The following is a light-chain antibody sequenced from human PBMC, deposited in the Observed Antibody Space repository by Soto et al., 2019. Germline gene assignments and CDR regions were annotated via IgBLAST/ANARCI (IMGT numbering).Light chain of an antibody. CDR3: QQHYSIPWT. V-gene: IGKV4-1*01. Sequence: DIVMTQSPDSLAVSLGERATINCKSSQSVLHSSNKNNDLAWYQQKPGQPPKLLIYWASNRQSGVPDRFSGSGSGTDYTLTISSLQAEDVVVYYCQQHYSIPWTFGQGTKVEIK. CDR2: WAS. J-gene: IGKJ1*01. CDR1: QSVLHSSNKNND.